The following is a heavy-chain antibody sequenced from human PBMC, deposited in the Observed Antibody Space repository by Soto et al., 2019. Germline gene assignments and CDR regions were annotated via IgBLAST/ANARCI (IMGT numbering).Heavy chain of an antibody. V-gene: IGHV4-39*01. D-gene: IGHD2-8*01. CDR2: IYYSGST. CDR3: ARGRQMLYYFDY. J-gene: IGHJ4*02. CDR1: GGSISSSSYY. Sequence: QLQLQESGPGLVKPSETLSLTCTVSGGSISSSSYYWGWIRQPPGKGLEWIGSIYYSGSTYYNPSLKSRVTISVDTSKNQFSLKLSSVTAADTAVYYCARGRQMLYYFDYWGQGTLVTVSS.